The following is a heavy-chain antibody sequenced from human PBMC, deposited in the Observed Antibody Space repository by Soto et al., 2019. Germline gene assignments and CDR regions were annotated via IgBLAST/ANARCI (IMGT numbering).Heavy chain of an antibody. CDR2: INHSGST. CDR3: ARACTYYDFWSGYYLAVWFDP. J-gene: IGHJ5*02. CDR1: GGSVSSDSYY. V-gene: IGHV4-39*07. D-gene: IGHD3-3*01. Sequence: SETLSLTCTVSGGSVSSDSYYWSWIRQPPGKGLEWIGEINHSGSTNYNPSLKSRVTISVDTSKNQFSLKLSSVTAADTAVYYCARACTYYDFWSGYYLAVWFDPRGQGTLVTVSS.